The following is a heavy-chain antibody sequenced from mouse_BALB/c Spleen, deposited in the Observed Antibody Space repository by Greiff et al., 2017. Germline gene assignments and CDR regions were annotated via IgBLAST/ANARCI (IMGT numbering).Heavy chain of an antibody. V-gene: IGHV1-54*01. CDR3: AREGGNYVFDY. J-gene: IGHJ2*02. D-gene: IGHD2-1*01. CDR2: INPGSGGT. Sequence: QVQLQQSGAELVRPGTSVKVSCKASGYAFTNYLIEWVKQRPGQGLEWIGVINPGSGGTNYNEKFKGKATLTADKSSSTAYMQLSSLTSDDSAVYFCAREGGNYVFDYWGQGTSVTVSS. CDR1: GYAFTNYL.